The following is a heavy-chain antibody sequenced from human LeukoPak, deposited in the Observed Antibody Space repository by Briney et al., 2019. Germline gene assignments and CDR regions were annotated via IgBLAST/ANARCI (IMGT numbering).Heavy chain of an antibody. V-gene: IGHV1-69*04. CDR2: IIPILGIA. Sequence: SVKVSCKASGGTFSSYAISWVRQAPGQGLEWMGRIIPILGIANYVQKFQGRVTITADKSTSTAYMELSSLRSEDTAVYYCARSRKIVVVVAATGDGMDVWGQGTTVTVSS. D-gene: IGHD2-15*01. CDR3: ARSRKIVVVVAATGDGMDV. CDR1: GGTFSSYA. J-gene: IGHJ6*02.